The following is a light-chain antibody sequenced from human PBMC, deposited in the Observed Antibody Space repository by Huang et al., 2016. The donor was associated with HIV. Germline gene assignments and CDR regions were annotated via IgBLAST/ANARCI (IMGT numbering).Light chain of an antibody. CDR3: QQYNNWPRT. Sequence: VMTQSPDILSVSPGETATLPCRASQEGSSNLAWYRKQPGQAPSLLIYGASTRVSGIPARFSGSGSGIAFTLTISSVQSEDFAVYYCQQYNNWPRTFGQGTKLEIK. CDR1: QEGSSN. CDR2: GAS. J-gene: IGKJ2*01. V-gene: IGKV3-15*01.